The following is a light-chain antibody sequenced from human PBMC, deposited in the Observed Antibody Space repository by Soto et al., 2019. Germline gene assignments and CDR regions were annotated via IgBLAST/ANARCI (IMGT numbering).Light chain of an antibody. V-gene: IGKV3-11*01. Sequence: EIVLSQSPATLSLSPGERATLYCRASQSVGSYLGWYQQKPGQAPRLLIYDASNRATGIPARFSGSGSGTDFTLIISSLEPEDFAVYFCQQRSNWPPITFGQGTRLEV. J-gene: IGKJ5*01. CDR1: QSVGSY. CDR2: DAS. CDR3: QQRSNWPPIT.